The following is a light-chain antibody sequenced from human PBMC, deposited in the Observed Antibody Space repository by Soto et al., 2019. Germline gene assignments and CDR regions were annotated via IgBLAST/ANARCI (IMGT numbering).Light chain of an antibody. CDR3: GSYSSSTTPFV. CDR2: EVT. V-gene: IGLV2-14*01. Sequence: CPGASSDVGGYNYVSWYQQHPGKAPKLMIYEVTNRPSGVSNRFSGSKSGNTASLTISGLQAEDEADYYCGSYSSSTTPFVFGSGTKV. J-gene: IGLJ1*01. CDR1: SSDVGGYNY.